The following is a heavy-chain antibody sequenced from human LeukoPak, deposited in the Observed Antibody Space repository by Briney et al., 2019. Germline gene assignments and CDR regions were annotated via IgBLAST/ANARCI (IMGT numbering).Heavy chain of an antibody. Sequence: GGSLRLSCAASGFTFSSYDMYWVRQAPGKGLEWVSVISGSGGNTYYADSVKGRFTISRDNSKNTLYLQMDSLRAEDTATYYCAKVWSGGIVGADYWGQGTLVTVSS. V-gene: IGHV3-23*01. CDR1: GFTFSSYD. D-gene: IGHD1-26*01. CDR3: AKVWSGGIVGADY. CDR2: ISGSGGNT. J-gene: IGHJ4*02.